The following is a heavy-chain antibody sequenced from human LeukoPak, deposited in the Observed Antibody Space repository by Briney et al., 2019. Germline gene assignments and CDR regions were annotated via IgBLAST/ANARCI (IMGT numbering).Heavy chain of an antibody. D-gene: IGHD3-9*01. J-gene: IGHJ4*02. CDR3: VKDYDILTGYFDY. CDR1: GFTFSDYY. CDR2: ISSSSSYT. V-gene: IGHV3-11*05. Sequence: PGGSLRLSCAASGFTFSDYYMSWIRQAPGKGLEWVSYISSSSSYTNYADSVKGRFTISRDNAKNSLYLQMNSLRAEDTAVYYCVKDYDILTGYFDYWGQGTLVTVSS.